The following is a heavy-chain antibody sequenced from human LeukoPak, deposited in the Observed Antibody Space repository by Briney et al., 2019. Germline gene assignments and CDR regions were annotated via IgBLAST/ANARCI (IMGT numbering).Heavy chain of an antibody. D-gene: IGHD2-8*01. Sequence: GGSLRLFCAAPWITVSSNYLSWGRPAPGEGLGWGLVIYSGGSTYYADCVKGRFTISRDNSKNTLYLQMNSLRAEDTAVYYCARESEWSSAFDIWGQGTMVTVSS. CDR2: IYSGGST. CDR3: ARESEWSSAFDI. V-gene: IGHV3-53*01. CDR1: WITVSSNY. J-gene: IGHJ3*02.